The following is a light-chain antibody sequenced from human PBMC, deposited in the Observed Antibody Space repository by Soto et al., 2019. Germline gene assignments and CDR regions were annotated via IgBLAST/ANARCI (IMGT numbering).Light chain of an antibody. CDR2: YNN. CDR3: AAWDASLSACV. V-gene: IGLV1-47*02. J-gene: IGLJ1*01. CDR1: DSNIGSNS. Sequence: QSVLTQPPSASGTAGRGVTISCSGGDSNIGSNSVYWYQHLPRMAPKLLIYYNNQRPSGVPDRFSGSRSGTSASLAIVGLRSEDEAVYYCAAWDASLSACVFGNGTKLTVL.